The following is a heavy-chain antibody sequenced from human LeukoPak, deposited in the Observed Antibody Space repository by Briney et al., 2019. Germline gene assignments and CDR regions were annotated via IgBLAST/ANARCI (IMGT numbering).Heavy chain of an antibody. CDR3: ARESVTGFWSGYYSGAEFDY. J-gene: IGHJ4*02. V-gene: IGHV3-33*01. Sequence: SGGSLRLSCAASGFTFSSYGTHWVRQAPGKGLEWVAVIWYDGSNKYYADSVKGRFTISRDNSKNTLYLQMNSLRAEDTAVYYSARESVTGFWSGYYSGAEFDYWGQGTLVTVSS. D-gene: IGHD3-3*01. CDR1: GFTFSSYG. CDR2: IWYDGSNK.